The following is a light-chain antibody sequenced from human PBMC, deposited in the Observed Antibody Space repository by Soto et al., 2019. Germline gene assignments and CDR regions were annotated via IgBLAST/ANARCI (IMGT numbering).Light chain of an antibody. J-gene: IGKJ1*01. V-gene: IGKV3-11*01. Sequence: EIALTQSPATLSLSPGEGATLSCRASQSISTHLAWYQQRPGQAPRLLIYDASNRATGIPARFSGSGSGTDFTLTINSLEPEDFAVYYGQQRSDWPPWTFGQGTKVEIK. CDR1: QSISTH. CDR2: DAS. CDR3: QQRSDWPPWT.